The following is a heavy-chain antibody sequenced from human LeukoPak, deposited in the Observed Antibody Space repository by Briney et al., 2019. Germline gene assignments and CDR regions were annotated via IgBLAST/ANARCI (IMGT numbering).Heavy chain of an antibody. J-gene: IGHJ4*02. CDR3: ARDQEYSGSYYRYFDY. CDR2: VYYSGST. D-gene: IGHD1-26*01. V-gene: IGHV4-59*01. Sequence: SETLSLTCTVSGGSISGYYWSWIRQPPEKGLEWIGYVYYSGSTSYNPSLKSRVTISVDTSKNQFSLKLSSVTAADTAVYYCARDQEYSGSYYRYFDYWSQGTLVTVSS. CDR1: GGSISGYY.